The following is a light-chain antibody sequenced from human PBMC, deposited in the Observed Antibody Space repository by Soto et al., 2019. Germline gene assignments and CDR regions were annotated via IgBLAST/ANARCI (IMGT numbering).Light chain of an antibody. Sequence: QAVVTQPPSVSGAPGQRVTISCTGSSSNIGAGYDVHWYQQVPGTAPKVLIYGNSNRPSGVPDRFSGSKSGTSASLAITGLQAEDEADYYCQSYDSSLSAVVFGGGTKLTVL. J-gene: IGLJ2*01. CDR2: GNS. V-gene: IGLV1-40*01. CDR3: QSYDSSLSAVV. CDR1: SSNIGAGYD.